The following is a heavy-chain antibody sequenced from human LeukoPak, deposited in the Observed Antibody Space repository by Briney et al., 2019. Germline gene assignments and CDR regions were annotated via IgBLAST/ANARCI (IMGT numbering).Heavy chain of an antibody. V-gene: IGHV3-7*01. CDR2: LNQDGSVQ. CDR3: ARDHNVADV. CDR1: GFTFSHYY. Sequence: GGSLRLSCVASGFTFSHYYMTWYRQAPGKGLEWVANLNQDGSVQLYGDSVRGRFTISRDNAKNSVYIQMNSLRVEDTAMYYCARDHNVADVWGQGTMVTVS. J-gene: IGHJ3*01. D-gene: IGHD2-8*01.